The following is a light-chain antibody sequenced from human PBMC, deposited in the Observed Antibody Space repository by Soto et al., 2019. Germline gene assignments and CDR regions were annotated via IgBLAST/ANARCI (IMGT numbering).Light chain of an antibody. V-gene: IGKV1-5*03. CDR1: QSISSW. Sequence: DIQMTQSPSTLSASVGDRVTITCRASQSISSWLAWYQQKPGKAPNLLINKASSLQSEVPSRFSGSGSGTEFTLTITSLQPDDFGVYYCQQYKSSSTLGQGTKVDI. CDR2: KAS. J-gene: IGKJ1*01. CDR3: QQYKSSST.